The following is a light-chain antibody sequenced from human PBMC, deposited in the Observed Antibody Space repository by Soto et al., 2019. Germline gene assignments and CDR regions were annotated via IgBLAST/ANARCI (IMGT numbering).Light chain of an antibody. V-gene: IGKV1-5*01. CDR1: QSISSW. J-gene: IGKJ1*01. CDR3: QQYRT. CDR2: DAS. Sequence: DIQMTQSPSTMSASVGDRVTITCRASQSISSWLAWYQQKPGKAPKLLIYDASSLESGVPSRLSGSGSGTEFTLTISSLQPDDFATYYCQQYRTFGQGTKVDIK.